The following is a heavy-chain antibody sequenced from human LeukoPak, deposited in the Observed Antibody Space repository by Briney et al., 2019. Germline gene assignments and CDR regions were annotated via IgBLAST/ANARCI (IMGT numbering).Heavy chain of an antibody. V-gene: IGHV3-21*01. D-gene: IGHD2-21*01. CDR2: ISGSSSHI. CDR1: GFSFSNYN. Sequence: GGSLRLSCAASGFSFSNYNINWVRQAPGKGLEWVSSISGSSSHIHYADSVKGRFTISRDNAKSSLYLQMDSLRTEDTAFYYCALIGVVIPPDTYDVWGQGTLVTVSS. CDR3: ALIGVVIPPDTYDV. J-gene: IGHJ3*01.